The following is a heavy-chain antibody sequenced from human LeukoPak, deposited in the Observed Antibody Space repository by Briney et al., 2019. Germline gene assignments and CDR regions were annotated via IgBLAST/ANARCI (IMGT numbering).Heavy chain of an antibody. V-gene: IGHV1-2*02. CDR1: GYTFSAYY. CDR3: ARDDVLTGPHSGGGTSEEFDP. J-gene: IGHJ5*02. D-gene: IGHD3-9*01. Sequence: ASVKVSCKASGYTFSAYYMHWVRQAPGQGLEWMGWINPNSGGTNYAQKFQGRVTMTRDTSIHTAYMELSRLRSDDTAVYYCARDDVLTGPHSGGGTSEEFDPWGQGTLVTVSS. CDR2: INPNSGGT.